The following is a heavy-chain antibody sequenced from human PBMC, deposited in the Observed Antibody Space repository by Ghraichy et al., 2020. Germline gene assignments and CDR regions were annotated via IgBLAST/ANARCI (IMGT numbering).Heavy chain of an antibody. CDR1: GFTFSSYA. V-gene: IGHV3-23*01. CDR3: AKGPKWLFIKPYYFDY. Sequence: GGSLRLSCAASGFTFSSYAMSWVRQAPGKGLEWVSAISGSGGSTYYADSVKGRFTISRDNSKNTLYLQMNSLRAEDTAVYYCAKGPKWLFIKPYYFDYWGQGTLVTVSS. D-gene: IGHD3-22*01. J-gene: IGHJ4*02. CDR2: ISGSGGST.